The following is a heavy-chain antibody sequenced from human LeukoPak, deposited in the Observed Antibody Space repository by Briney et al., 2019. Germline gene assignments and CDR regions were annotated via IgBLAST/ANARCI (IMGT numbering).Heavy chain of an antibody. CDR2: FYYRGGT. CDR1: GGSISSGGYS. Sequence: PSETLSLTCAVSGGSISSGGYSWSWIRQPPGKGLEWIGYFYYRGGTFYNPSRKSRVTISADTSKNQFSLKLSSVTAADTAVYYCAGIMVRGVTYFDYWGQGTLVTVSS. D-gene: IGHD3-10*01. V-gene: IGHV4-30-4*07. J-gene: IGHJ4*02. CDR3: AGIMVRGVTYFDY.